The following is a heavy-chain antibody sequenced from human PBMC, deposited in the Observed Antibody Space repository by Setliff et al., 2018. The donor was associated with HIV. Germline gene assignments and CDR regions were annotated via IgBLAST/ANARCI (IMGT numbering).Heavy chain of an antibody. Sequence: SVKVSCKASGGTFSNYGISWVRQAPGQGLEWMGGIIPIFGKTNYAQNFQGRVTITADESTSTAYMELNTLRSEDTAIHYCAREGRPYYDSGRNWFDPWGQGTLVTVSS. V-gene: IGHV1-69*13. CDR3: AREGRPYYDSGRNWFDP. D-gene: IGHD3-10*01. J-gene: IGHJ5*02. CDR2: IIPIFGKT. CDR1: GGTFSNYG.